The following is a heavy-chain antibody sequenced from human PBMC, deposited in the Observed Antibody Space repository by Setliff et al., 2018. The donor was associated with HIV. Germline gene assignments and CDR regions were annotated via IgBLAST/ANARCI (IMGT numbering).Heavy chain of an antibody. CDR2: IIPFFGTA. CDR3: ARRQRKVGGGVALDY. D-gene: IGHD1-26*01. J-gene: IGHJ4*02. CDR1: GGTFSSYA. V-gene: IGHV1-69*13. Sequence: SVKVSCKASGGTFSSYAISWVRQAPGQGLEWMGGIIPFFGTANYAQKFQGRVTITADESTSTAYMEPSSLRSEDTAVYYCARRQRKVGGGVALDYWGQGTLVNRLL.